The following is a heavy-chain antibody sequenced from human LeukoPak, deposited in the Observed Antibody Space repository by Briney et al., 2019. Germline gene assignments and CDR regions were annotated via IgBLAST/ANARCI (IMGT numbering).Heavy chain of an antibody. D-gene: IGHD1/OR15-1a*01. CDR2: IRYDGSDK. J-gene: IGHJ4*02. CDR3: AKEGTASKPSDFDH. Sequence: GGSLRLSCAASGFIFTDYGMHWVRQAPGKGLEWLTFIRYDGSDKYYADSVKGRFTISRDNSKNTLYLQMNSLTSEDTAVYYCAKEGTASKPSDFDHWGQGILVTVSS. CDR1: GFIFTDYG. V-gene: IGHV3-30*02.